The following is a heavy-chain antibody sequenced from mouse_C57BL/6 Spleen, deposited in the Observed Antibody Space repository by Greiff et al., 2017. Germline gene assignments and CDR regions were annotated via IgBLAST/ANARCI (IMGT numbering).Heavy chain of an antibody. Sequence: EVKLVESGGGLVQPGGSLKLSCAASGFTFSDYGMAWVRQAPRKGPEWVAFISNLAYSIYYADTVTGRFTISRENAKNTLCLEMSSLRSEDTAMYYCARQDGSSSFDYWGQGTTLTVSS. D-gene: IGHD1-1*01. CDR3: ARQDGSSSFDY. CDR2: ISNLAYSI. J-gene: IGHJ2*01. V-gene: IGHV5-15*01. CDR1: GFTFSDYG.